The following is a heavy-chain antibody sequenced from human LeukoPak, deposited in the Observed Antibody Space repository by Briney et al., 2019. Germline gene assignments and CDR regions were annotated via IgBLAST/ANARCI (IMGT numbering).Heavy chain of an antibody. Sequence: SETLSLTCTVSGGSIRTYQWSWIRQPPGKGLEWIGYIYHSGSTTYNPSLESRVTMSVDTSKKQFSLRLSSVIAADTAVYYCARGATSIGYWYFDLWGRGTLVAVSS. CDR2: IYHSGST. CDR3: ARGATSIGYWYFDL. V-gene: IGHV4-59*01. CDR1: GGSIRTYQ. D-gene: IGHD2-2*01. J-gene: IGHJ2*01.